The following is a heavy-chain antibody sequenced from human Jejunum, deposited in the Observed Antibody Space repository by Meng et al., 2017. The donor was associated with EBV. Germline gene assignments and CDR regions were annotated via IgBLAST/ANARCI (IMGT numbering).Heavy chain of an antibody. CDR1: ELTFNSHT. J-gene: IGHJ5*02. V-gene: IGHV3-23*01. CDR3: AKLTRA. Sequence: RLLGSGGGWGPPGGSVGLSCAAAELTFNSHTMRWVRQAPGKGLEWVSAITDSGGSTYYTDSVKGRFTISRDNSKNTLYLQMNSLRAEDTAVYYCAKLTRAWGQGTLVTVSS. CDR2: ITDSGGST.